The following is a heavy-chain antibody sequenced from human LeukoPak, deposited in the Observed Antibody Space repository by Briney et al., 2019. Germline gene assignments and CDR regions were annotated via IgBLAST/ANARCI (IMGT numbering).Heavy chain of an antibody. CDR3: AKNGDRGAYCSGGSCYPYFYYYMDV. J-gene: IGHJ6*03. CDR1: GFTFSSYG. Sequence: GGTLRLSCAASGFTFSSYGMSWVRQAPGKGLEWVSAISGSGGSTYYADSVKGRFTISRDNSKNTLYLQMNSLRAEDTAIYYCAKNGDRGAYCSGGSCYPYFYYYMDVWGKGTTVTISS. D-gene: IGHD2-15*01. CDR2: ISGSGGST. V-gene: IGHV3-23*01.